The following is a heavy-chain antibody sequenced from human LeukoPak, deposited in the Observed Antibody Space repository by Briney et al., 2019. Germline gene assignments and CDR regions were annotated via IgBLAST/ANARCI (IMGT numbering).Heavy chain of an antibody. D-gene: IGHD3-10*01. V-gene: IGHV3-30-3*01. J-gene: IGHJ4*02. CDR1: GFTFGSYA. CDR2: ISYDGSNT. CDR3: ARSMVRGVIGSHFDY. Sequence: GRSLRLSCAASGFTFGSYAMHWVRQAPGKGLEWVAVISYDGSNTYYADSVKGRFTISRDNSKNTLYLQMNSLRAEDTAVYYCARSMVRGVIGSHFDYWGQGTLVTVSS.